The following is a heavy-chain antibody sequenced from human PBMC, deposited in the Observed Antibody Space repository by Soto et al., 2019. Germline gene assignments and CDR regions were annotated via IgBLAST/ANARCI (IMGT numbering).Heavy chain of an antibody. V-gene: IGHV3-33*01. CDR2: IWYDGSNK. J-gene: IGHJ4*02. CDR3: ARDFTMLSIAAPSGY. Sequence: PGGSLRLSCAASGFTFSSYGMHWVRQAPGKGLEWVAVIWYDGSNKYYADSVKGRFTISRDNSKNTLYLQMNSLRAEDTAVYYCARDFTMLSIAAPSGYWGQGTLVTVSS. CDR1: GFTFSSYG. D-gene: IGHD6-6*01.